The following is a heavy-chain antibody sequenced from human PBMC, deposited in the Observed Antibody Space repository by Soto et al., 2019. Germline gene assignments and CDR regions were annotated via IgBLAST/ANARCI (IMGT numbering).Heavy chain of an antibody. CDR3: ARARDGYNFFLDY. CDR2: IIPIFGTA. V-gene: IGHV1-69*13. J-gene: IGHJ4*01. D-gene: IGHD5-12*01. CDR1: GGTFSSYA. Sequence: SVKVSCKASGGTFSSYAISWVRQAPGQGLEWMGGIIPIFGTANYAQKFQGRVTITADESTSTAYMELSSLRSEDTAVYYCARARDGYNFFLDYWGQGTLVTVSS.